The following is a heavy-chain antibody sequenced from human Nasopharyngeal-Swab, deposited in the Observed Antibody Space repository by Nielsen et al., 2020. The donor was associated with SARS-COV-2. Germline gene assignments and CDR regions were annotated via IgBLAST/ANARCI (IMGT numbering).Heavy chain of an antibody. CDR2: ISYDGSNK. Sequence: LSLTCAASGFTFSSYAMHWVRQAPGKGLEWVAVISYDGSNKYYADSVKGRFTISRDNSKNTLYLQMNSLRAEDTAVYYCARDMDCSGGSCSSNYYYYGMDVWGQGTTVTVSS. J-gene: IGHJ6*02. CDR3: ARDMDCSGGSCSSNYYYYGMDV. D-gene: IGHD2-15*01. CDR1: GFTFSSYA. V-gene: IGHV3-30*04.